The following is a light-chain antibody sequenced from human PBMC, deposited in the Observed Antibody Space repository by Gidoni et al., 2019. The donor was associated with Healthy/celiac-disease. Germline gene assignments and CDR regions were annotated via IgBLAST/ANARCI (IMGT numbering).Light chain of an antibody. Sequence: DIQMTQSPSSLSASVGDRVTITCRASQSISSYLNWYQQKPVKAPKLLIYAASSLQSGVPSRFSGSGSGTEFTLTISSLQPEDFATYYCQQSYSTPRTFGGXTKVEIK. CDR3: QQSYSTPRT. J-gene: IGKJ4*01. CDR1: QSISSY. CDR2: AAS. V-gene: IGKV1-39*01.